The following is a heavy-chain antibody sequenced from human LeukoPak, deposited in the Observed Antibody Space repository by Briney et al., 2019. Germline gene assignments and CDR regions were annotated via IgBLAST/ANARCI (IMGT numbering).Heavy chain of an antibody. CDR2: ISAYNGNT. D-gene: IGHD1-26*01. J-gene: IGHJ4*02. V-gene: IGHV1-18*01. Sequence: ASVKVSCKASGYTFTSYGISWVRQAPGQWLEWMGWISAYNGNTNYAQKLQGRVTMTTDTSTSTAYMELRSLRSDDTAVYYCARVRSPPIVGARRYLDYWGQGTLVTVSS. CDR1: GYTFTSYG. CDR3: ARVRSPPIVGARRYLDY.